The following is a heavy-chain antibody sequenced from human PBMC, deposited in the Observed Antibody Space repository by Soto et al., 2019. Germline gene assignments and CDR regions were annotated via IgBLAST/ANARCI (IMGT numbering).Heavy chain of an antibody. CDR3: ALQGYSGYEGRWFDP. CDR2: IIPIFGTA. J-gene: IGHJ5*02. D-gene: IGHD5-12*01. V-gene: IGHV1-69*13. CDR1: GGTFSSYA. Sequence: RASVKVSCKASGGTFSSYAISWVRQAPGQGLEWMGGIIPIFGTANYAQKFQGRVTITADESTSTAYMELSSLRSEDTAVYYCALQGYSGYEGRWFDPWGQGTLVTVSS.